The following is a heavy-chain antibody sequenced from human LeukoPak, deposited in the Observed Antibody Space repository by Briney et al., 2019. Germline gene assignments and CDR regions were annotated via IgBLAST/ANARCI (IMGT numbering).Heavy chain of an antibody. V-gene: IGHV4-4*02. CDR3: ASETDYSHPNWFDP. D-gene: IGHD4-11*01. J-gene: IGHJ5*02. CDR1: GDSISSRYW. CDR2: IHNVGFT. Sequence: PSETLSLTCTVSGDSISSRYWWSWVRQPPRKGLEWIGQIHNVGFTKYNPSLKSRVTISVDKSKNHFSLKLNSVTAADTALYYCASETDYSHPNWFDPWGQGILVTVSS.